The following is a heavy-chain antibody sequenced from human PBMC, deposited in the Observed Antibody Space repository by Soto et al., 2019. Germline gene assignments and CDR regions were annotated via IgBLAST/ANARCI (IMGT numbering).Heavy chain of an antibody. CDR3: APLSVSLSGPYGIHV. V-gene: IGHV4-39*01. D-gene: IGHD2-15*01. J-gene: IGHJ6*02. Sequence: SETLSLTCSVSGYSVRSSDYYWAWIRQPPGKGLEWIGSMLYSGLTYYNPSIKSRVTLSVDTSKNQFSVRLNSVTASDTAVYYCAPLSVSLSGPYGIHVWGQGTTVTVSS. CDR1: GYSVRSSDYY. CDR2: MLYSGLT.